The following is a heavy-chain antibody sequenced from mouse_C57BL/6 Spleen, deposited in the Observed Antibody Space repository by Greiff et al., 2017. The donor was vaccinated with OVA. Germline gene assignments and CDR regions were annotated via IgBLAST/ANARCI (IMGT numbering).Heavy chain of an antibody. D-gene: IGHD1-1*01. J-gene: IGHJ2*01. Sequence: VQLQQSGAELAKPGASVKLSCKASGYTFTSYWMHWVKQRPGQGLEWIGYINPSSGYTKYNQKFEDKATLTADKSSSTAYMQLSSLTYEASADYYCATLHYFDYWGQGTTVTVSA. CDR1: GYTFTSYW. CDR2: INPSSGYT. V-gene: IGHV1-7*01. CDR3: ATLHYFDY.